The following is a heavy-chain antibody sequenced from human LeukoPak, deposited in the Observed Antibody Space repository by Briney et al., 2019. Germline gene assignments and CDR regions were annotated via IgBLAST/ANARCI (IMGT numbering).Heavy chain of an antibody. D-gene: IGHD3-22*01. CDR2: ISSSGSTI. V-gene: IGHV3-11*01. CDR3: ARASSYDSSGYPPYYYYGMDV. Sequence: AEGSLRLSCAASGFTFSDYYMSWIRQAPGKGLEWVSYISSSGSTIYYADSVKGRFTISRDNAKNSLYLQMNSLRAEDTAVYYCARASSYDSSGYPPYYYYGMDVWGQGTTVTVSS. J-gene: IGHJ6*02. CDR1: GFTFSDYY.